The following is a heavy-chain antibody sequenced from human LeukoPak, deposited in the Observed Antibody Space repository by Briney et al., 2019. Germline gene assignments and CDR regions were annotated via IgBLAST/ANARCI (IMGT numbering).Heavy chain of an antibody. CDR1: GFTFSGYY. V-gene: IGHV3-11*04. J-gene: IGHJ6*03. CDR3: ARWRCSSSGCNYYYYYMDV. Sequence: GGSLRLSCAASGFTFSGYYMTWIRQAPGKGLEWVSYISNSGSAVYYADSVKGRFTISRDNAKNSLYLQMNSLRGDDTGVYYCARWRCSSSGCNYYYYYMDVWGKGTTVTVSS. D-gene: IGHD2-2*01. CDR2: ISNSGSAV.